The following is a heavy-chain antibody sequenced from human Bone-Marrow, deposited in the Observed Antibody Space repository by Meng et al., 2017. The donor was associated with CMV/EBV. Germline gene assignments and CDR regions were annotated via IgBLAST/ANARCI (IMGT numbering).Heavy chain of an antibody. J-gene: IGHJ4*02. CDR2: ISAYNGNT. CDR3: ARVPLRTGTTSGWLFW. D-gene: IGHD1-7*01. Sequence: ASVKVSCKASGYTFTSYDINWVRQATGQGLEWMGWISAYNGNTNYAQKLQGRVTMTTDTSTSTAYMELRSLRSDDTAVYYCARVPLRTGTTSGWLFWWGQGTRVTVSS. V-gene: IGHV1-18*01. CDR1: GYTFTSYD.